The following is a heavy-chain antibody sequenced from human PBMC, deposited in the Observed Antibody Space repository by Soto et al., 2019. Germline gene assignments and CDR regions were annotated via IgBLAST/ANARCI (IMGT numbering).Heavy chain of an antibody. D-gene: IGHD3-10*01. CDR2: IGGSGDDT. CDR3: AKESYNRRTDFDY. Sequence: LSNAASELNFRNCAMSLVRPAPGKGLEWVSGIGGSGDDTEYTDSVKGRFTISRDNSKNTLYLQMNSLRAEDTALYYRAKESYNRRTDFDYWGQGTLVTVSS. V-gene: IGHV3-23*01. CDR1: ELNFRNCA. J-gene: IGHJ4*02.